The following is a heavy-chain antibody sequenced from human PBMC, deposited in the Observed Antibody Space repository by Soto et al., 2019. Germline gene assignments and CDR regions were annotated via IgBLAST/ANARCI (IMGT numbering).Heavy chain of an antibody. J-gene: IGHJ2*01. V-gene: IGHV4-39*01. Sequence: QLQLQESGPGLVKPSETLSLTCTVSGGSISSSSYYWGWIRQPPGKGLEWIGSIYYSGSTYYNPSLKSRVTISVDTSKNQFSLKLSSVTAADTAVYYCARHIAIAVAGLWYFDLWGRGTLVTVSS. CDR2: IYYSGST. CDR3: ARHIAIAVAGLWYFDL. CDR1: GGSISSSSYY. D-gene: IGHD6-19*01.